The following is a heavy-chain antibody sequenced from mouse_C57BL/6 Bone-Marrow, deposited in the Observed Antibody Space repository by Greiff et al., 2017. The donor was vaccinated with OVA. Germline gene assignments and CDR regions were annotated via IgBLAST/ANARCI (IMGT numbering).Heavy chain of an antibody. Sequence: VQLQQSGPELVKPGASVKMSCKASGYTFTDYNMHWVKQSHGKSLEWIGYINPNNGGTSYNQKFKGKATLTVNKSSSTAYMELRSLTSEDSAVYYCARTVVATPYRYFDVGGTGTTVTVSS. CDR1: GYTFTDYN. V-gene: IGHV1-22*01. CDR2: INPNNGGT. J-gene: IGHJ1*03. CDR3: ARTVVATPYRYFDV. D-gene: IGHD1-1*01.